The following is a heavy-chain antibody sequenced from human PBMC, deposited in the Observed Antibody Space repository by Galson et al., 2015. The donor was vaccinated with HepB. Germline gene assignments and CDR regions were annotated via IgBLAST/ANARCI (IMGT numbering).Heavy chain of an antibody. CDR3: ARGAYCGGDCYPHPPSDPYFHY. J-gene: IGHJ4*02. Sequence: SLRLSCAASGFTFSSYAMHWVRHAPGKGLEYVSAISSNGGSTYYADSVKGRSTISRDNSKNTLYLQMGSLRAEDMAVYYCARGAYCGGDCYPHPPSDPYFHYWGQGTLVTVSS. V-gene: IGHV3-64*02. CDR2: ISSNGGST. D-gene: IGHD2-21*01. CDR1: GFTFSSYA.